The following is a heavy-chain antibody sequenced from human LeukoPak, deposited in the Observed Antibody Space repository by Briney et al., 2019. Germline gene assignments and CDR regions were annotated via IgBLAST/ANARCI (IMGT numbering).Heavy chain of an antibody. D-gene: IGHD3-16*01. CDR3: ARRNVLTEGEAFDI. Sequence: PSETLSLTCTVSGGSISSYYWSWIRQPPGKGLEWIGYIYYSGSTNYNPPLKSRVTISIDASKNQFSLKLNSVTAADTAVYYCARRNVLTEGEAFDIWGQGTLVTVSS. CDR1: GGSISSYY. J-gene: IGHJ3*02. V-gene: IGHV4-59*08. CDR2: IYYSGST.